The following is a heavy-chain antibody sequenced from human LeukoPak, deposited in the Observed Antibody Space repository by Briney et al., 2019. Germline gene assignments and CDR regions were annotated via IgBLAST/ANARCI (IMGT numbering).Heavy chain of an antibody. CDR1: GFTFSSYG. J-gene: IGHJ6*03. CDR2: ISYDGSNK. D-gene: IGHD4-23*01. V-gene: IGHV3-30*18. CDR3: AKAKLNYYYYMDV. Sequence: GGSLRLSCAASGFTFSSYGMHWVRQAPGKGLEWVAVISYDGSNKYYADSVKGRFTISRDNSKNTLYLQMNSLRAEDTAVYYCAKAKLNYYYYMDVWGKGTTVTVSS.